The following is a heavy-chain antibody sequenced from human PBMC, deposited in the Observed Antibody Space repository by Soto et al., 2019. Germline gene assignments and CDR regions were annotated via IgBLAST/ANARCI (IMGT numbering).Heavy chain of an antibody. CDR1: GFAFRSVT. Sequence: GALRGSGAASGFAFRSVTMNWGRQGPGKGLEWVSTISSNSGYIYYTDALRGRFTISRDNAKNSLHLQMNSLRAEDTAVYYCTRDASRDSSARGWFDPWGPGTLVTVSS. J-gene: IGHJ5*02. CDR2: ISSNSGYI. CDR3: TRDASRDSSARGWFDP. V-gene: IGHV3-21*01. D-gene: IGHD6-13*01.